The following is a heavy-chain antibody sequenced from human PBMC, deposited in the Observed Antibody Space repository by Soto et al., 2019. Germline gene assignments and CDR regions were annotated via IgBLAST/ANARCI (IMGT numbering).Heavy chain of an antibody. CDR3: AKVATTVVTPSWYYFDY. V-gene: IGHV3-23*01. CDR1: GFTFSSYA. J-gene: IGHJ4*02. D-gene: IGHD4-17*01. CDR2: ISGSGGST. Sequence: PVGSLRLSCAASGFTFSSYAMSWVRQAPGKGLEWVSAISGSGGSTYYADSVKGRFTISRDNSKNTLYLQMNSLRAEDTAVYYCAKVATTVVTPSWYYFDYWGQRTLVTVSS.